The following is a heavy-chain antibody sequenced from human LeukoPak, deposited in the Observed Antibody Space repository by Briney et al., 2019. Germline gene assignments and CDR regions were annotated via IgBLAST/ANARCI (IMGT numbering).Heavy chain of an antibody. J-gene: IGHJ6*02. Sequence: ASVKVSCKASGYTFNSYGISWVRQAPGQGLEWMGWISAYNGNTYYVQKLQGRVTMTTDTSTSTAYMELRSLRSEDTAVYYCARDQQLVWYSFHYGMDVWGRGTTVTVSS. V-gene: IGHV1-18*01. D-gene: IGHD6-13*01. CDR3: ARDQQLVWYSFHYGMDV. CDR2: ISAYNGNT. CDR1: GYTFNSYG.